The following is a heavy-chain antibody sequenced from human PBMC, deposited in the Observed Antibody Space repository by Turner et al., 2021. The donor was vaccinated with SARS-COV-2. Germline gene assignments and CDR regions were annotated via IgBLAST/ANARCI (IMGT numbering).Heavy chain of an antibody. J-gene: IGHJ4*02. CDR2: INPNSGGT. D-gene: IGHD2-21*01. V-gene: IGHV1-2*02. CDR1: GYTFTGYY. CDR3: ARRQLGWGLIDY. Sequence: QVQLVQSGAEVKKPGASVKVSCKASGYTFTGYYMNWVRQAPGQGLECMGWINPNSGGTSYAQKFQGRVTMTRDTSISTAYMELSRLRSDDTAVYYCARRQLGWGLIDYWGQGTLVTVSS.